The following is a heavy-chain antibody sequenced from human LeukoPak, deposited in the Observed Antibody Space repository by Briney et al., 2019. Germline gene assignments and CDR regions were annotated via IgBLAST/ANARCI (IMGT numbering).Heavy chain of an antibody. CDR3: ARDWPYMDV. V-gene: IGHV4-38-2*02. J-gene: IGHJ6*03. CDR2: IYHSGST. CDR1: GYSISSGYY. Sequence: PSETLSLTCTVSGYSISSGYYWGWIRQPPGKGLEWIGSIYHSGSTYYNPSLKSRVTISVDTSKNQFSLKLSSVTAADTAVYYCARDWPYMDVWGKGTTVTVS.